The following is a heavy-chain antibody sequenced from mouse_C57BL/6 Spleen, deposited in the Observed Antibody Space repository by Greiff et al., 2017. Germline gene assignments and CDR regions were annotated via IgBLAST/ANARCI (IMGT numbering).Heavy chain of an antibody. Sequence: VQLQQSGAELVRPGASVTLSCTASGFNIKDDYMHWVKQRPEQGLEWIGWIDPENGDTEYASKFQGKATITADTASNTAYLQLSSLTSEDTAVYYCTFYDYDFDVWGTGTTVTVSS. CDR1: GFNIKDDY. D-gene: IGHD2-4*01. CDR2: IDPENGDT. V-gene: IGHV14-4*01. J-gene: IGHJ1*03. CDR3: TFYDYDFDV.